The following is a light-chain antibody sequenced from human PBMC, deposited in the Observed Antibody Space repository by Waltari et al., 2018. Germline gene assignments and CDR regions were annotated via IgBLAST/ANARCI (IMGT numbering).Light chain of an antibody. CDR2: YVN. CDR3: SSYTSSSTLVL. V-gene: IGLV2-14*03. Sequence: QSALTQPASVSGSPGQSITISCTGTSSDVGGYNYVSWYQQHPGKAPKLMIFYVNNRPSGVSNRFSGSKSGNTASLTISGLQAEDEADYYCSSYTSSSTLVLFGGGTELTVL. CDR1: SSDVGGYNY. J-gene: IGLJ2*01.